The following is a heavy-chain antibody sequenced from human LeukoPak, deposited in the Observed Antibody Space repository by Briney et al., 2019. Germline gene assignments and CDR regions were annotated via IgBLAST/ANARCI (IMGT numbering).Heavy chain of an antibody. D-gene: IGHD7-27*01. CDR3: ARDRDWGTDY. CDR2: IKEDGSDK. CDR1: GFTFSNYW. J-gene: IGHJ4*02. V-gene: IGHV3-7*05. Sequence: GGSLRLSCAASGFTFSNYWMSWVRQAPGKGLEWVANIKEDGSDKYYVDSVKGRFTVSRDNGKNSLYLQVNSLRADDTAVYYCARDRDWGTDYWGQGTLVTVSS.